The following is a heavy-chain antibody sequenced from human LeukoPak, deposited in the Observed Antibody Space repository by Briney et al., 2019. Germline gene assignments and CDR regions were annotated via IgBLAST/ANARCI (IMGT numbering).Heavy chain of an antibody. D-gene: IGHD3-22*01. V-gene: IGHV4-59*01. J-gene: IGHJ3*02. Sequence: PSETLSLTCTVSGGSTSSYYWSWIRQPPGKGLGWIGYIYYSGSTNYNPSLKSRVTISVDTSKNQFSLKLSSVTAADTAVYYCAGDSSGSSAFDIWGQGTMVTVSS. CDR2: IYYSGST. CDR3: AGDSSGSSAFDI. CDR1: GGSTSSYY.